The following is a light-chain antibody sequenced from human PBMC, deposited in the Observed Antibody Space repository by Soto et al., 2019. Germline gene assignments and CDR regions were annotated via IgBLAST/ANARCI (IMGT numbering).Light chain of an antibody. CDR1: QSVSNNY. J-gene: IGKJ1*01. Sequence: EIVLTQSPGTLSLSPGERATLSCRASQSVSNNYLPWYQQKPGQAPRLLIYDVSNRATGIPARFSGSGSGTDFTLTISSLEPEDFAVYYCQQYGSLPRTFGQGTKVDIK. CDR3: QQYGSLPRT. CDR2: DVS. V-gene: IGKV3-20*01.